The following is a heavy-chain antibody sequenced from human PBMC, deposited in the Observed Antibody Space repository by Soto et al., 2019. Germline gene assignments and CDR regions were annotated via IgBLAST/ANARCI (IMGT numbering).Heavy chain of an antibody. Sequence: QVQLVQSGAEVKKPGSSVKVSCKASGGTFSSYAISWVRQAPGQGLEWMGGIIPIFGTANYAQKFQGRVTITADESTSTANMELSSLRSEDTAVYYCARDRSATVEDWYFDLWGRGTLVTVSS. CDR1: GGTFSSYA. CDR2: IIPIFGTA. CDR3: ARDRSATVEDWYFDL. V-gene: IGHV1-69*01. J-gene: IGHJ2*01. D-gene: IGHD4-17*01.